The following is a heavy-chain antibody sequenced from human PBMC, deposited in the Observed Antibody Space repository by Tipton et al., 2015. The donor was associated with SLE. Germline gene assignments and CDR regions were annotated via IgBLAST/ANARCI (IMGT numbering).Heavy chain of an antibody. CDR1: GYSFTSYW. J-gene: IGHJ4*02. Sequence: QLVQSGAEVKKPGESLKISCKGSGYSFTSYWLGWVRQMPGKGLEWMGIIYPGDSDTRYSPSFQGQVTISADNSISTAYLQWSSLKASDAAMYYCARLGGTKYSSSPLDYWGQGTLVTVSS. D-gene: IGHD6-6*01. CDR3: ARLGGTKYSSSPLDY. CDR2: IYPGDSDT. V-gene: IGHV5-51*03.